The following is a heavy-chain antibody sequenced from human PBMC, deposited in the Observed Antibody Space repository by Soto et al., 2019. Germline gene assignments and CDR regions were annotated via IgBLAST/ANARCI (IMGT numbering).Heavy chain of an antibody. D-gene: IGHD1-1*01. CDR2: LYDVDGS. CDR3: ATWNERKHAYDV. Sequence: DVQLVESGGGLIQPGESLRLSCAAFGLTISGKKYVAWVRQAPGKGLEWVSALYDVDGSFYADSVKGRFTTSSDSSKTTVYLQMNDLRPDDTAVYYCATWNERKHAYDVWAHGTTVTVSS. V-gene: IGHV3-53*01. J-gene: IGHJ3*01. CDR1: GLTISGKKY.